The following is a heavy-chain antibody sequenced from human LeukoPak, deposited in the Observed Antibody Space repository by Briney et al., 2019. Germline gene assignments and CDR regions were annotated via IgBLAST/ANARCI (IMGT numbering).Heavy chain of an antibody. J-gene: IGHJ6*03. V-gene: IGHV4-61*03. CDR3: ARTTEGGYTYGYFYYYYMDV. D-gene: IGHD1-1*01. CDR2: IHYSGST. Sequence: PSETLSLTCTVSGGSISSSSYYWSWIRQPPGKGLEWIGYIHYSGSTNYNPSLKSRVTISVDTSKNHFSLKLSSVTAADTAVYYCARTTEGGYTYGYFYYYYMDVWGKGTTVTISS. CDR1: GGSISSSSYY.